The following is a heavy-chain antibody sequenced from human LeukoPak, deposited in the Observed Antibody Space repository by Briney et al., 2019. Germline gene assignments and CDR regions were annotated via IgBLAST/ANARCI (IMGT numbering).Heavy chain of an antibody. J-gene: IGHJ4*02. CDR2: ISGSSTYI. V-gene: IGHV3-21*01. CDR1: GFPFNTYS. D-gene: IGHD6-13*01. Sequence: GGSLRLSCAASGFPFNTYSLNWVRQAPGKGLEWVSSISGSSTYIYYADSVKGRFTISRDNAKNSLYLQMNSLRAEDTAVYYCARVQSAAGIFDYWGQGTLVTVSS. CDR3: ARVQSAAGIFDY.